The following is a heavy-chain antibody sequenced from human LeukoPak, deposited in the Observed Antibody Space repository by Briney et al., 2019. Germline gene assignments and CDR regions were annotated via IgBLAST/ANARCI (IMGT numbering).Heavy chain of an antibody. D-gene: IGHD6-19*01. V-gene: IGHV3-21*01. J-gene: IGHJ4*02. CDR3: ARAISSGDFDY. CDR1: GFTFSSYS. CDR2: ISSSSSYI. Sequence: GGSLRLSCAASGFTFSSYSMNWVGQAPGKGLEWVSSISSSSSYIDYADSVKGRFTISRDNAKNSLYLQMNSLRAEDTAVYYCARAISSGDFDYWGQGTLVTVSS.